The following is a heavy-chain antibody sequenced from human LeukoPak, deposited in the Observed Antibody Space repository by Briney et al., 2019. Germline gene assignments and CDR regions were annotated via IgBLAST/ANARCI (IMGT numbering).Heavy chain of an antibody. Sequence: GGSLRLSCAASGFTFSSYDMHWVRQATGKGLEWVSAIGTAGATYYPGSVKGRFTISRENAKNSLYLQMNSLRAGDTAVYYCARGSLAYDSSGYIDYWGQGTLVTVSS. D-gene: IGHD3-22*01. V-gene: IGHV3-13*04. CDR2: IGTAGAT. CDR1: GFTFSSYD. J-gene: IGHJ4*02. CDR3: ARGSLAYDSSGYIDY.